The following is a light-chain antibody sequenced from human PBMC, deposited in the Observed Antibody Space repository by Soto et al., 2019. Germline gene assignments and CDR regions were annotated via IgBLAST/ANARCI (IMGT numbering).Light chain of an antibody. CDR2: DTS. Sequence: EVVMRQSPATLSVSPGEGPTLSCRASQGIGDTLAWYQNKPGQTPRLLIYDTSTRATGVPTRFSGSRSGAEFTLTINSLQSEDFAVYYCQPYNNWPLTFGGGTKVDIK. CDR3: QPYNNWPLT. J-gene: IGKJ4*01. V-gene: IGKV3-15*01. CDR1: QGIGDT.